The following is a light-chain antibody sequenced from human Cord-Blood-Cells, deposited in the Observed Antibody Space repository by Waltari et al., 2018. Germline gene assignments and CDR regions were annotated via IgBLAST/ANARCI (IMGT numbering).Light chain of an antibody. CDR2: DAS. CDR1: QSVSSY. V-gene: IGKV3-11*01. J-gene: IGKJ2*01. CDR3: QQRSNWPYT. Sequence: EIVLTQSPATLSLSPGERATLSCRASQSVSSYLAWYQQKPGQAPRLLIYDASNRATGILARFSGSGSGTDFTLTISSLEPEDFAVYYCQQRSNWPYTFGQGTKLEIK.